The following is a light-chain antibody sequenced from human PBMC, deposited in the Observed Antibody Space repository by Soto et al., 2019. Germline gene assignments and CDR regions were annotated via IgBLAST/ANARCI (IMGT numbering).Light chain of an antibody. J-gene: IGKJ5*01. CDR2: AAS. V-gene: IGKV1-6*02. CDR1: QDISND. Sequence: PLTQSPSSLSASVGDRITITCRASQDISNDLGWFQQKPGKAPKLLIYAASILQTGVPSRFSGSGSGSAFSLTITSLQPEDFATYYCLQDYSSPIPFGQGTLLEIK. CDR3: LQDYSSPIP.